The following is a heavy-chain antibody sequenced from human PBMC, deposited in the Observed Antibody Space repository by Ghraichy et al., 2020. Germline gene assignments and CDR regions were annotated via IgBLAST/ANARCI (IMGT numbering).Heavy chain of an antibody. V-gene: IGHV3-21*01. D-gene: IGHD1-26*01. CDR1: GFTFSSYS. J-gene: IGHJ4*02. Sequence: GVLNISCAGSGFTFSSYSMNWVRQAPGKGLEWVSSISRIGNDIYYADAVKGRFTISRDNAKNSLFLQMNSLRAEDTALYYCAGDSVGSIGDFDFWGQRTMVTVSS. CDR2: ISRIGNDI. CDR3: AGDSVGSIGDFDF.